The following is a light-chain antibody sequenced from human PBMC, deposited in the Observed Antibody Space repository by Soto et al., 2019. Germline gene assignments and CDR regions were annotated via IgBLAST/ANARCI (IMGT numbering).Light chain of an antibody. V-gene: IGLV2-23*02. CDR1: SSDVGSYNL. CDR2: EVS. CDR3: CSYAGSSTVV. J-gene: IGLJ3*02. Sequence: QSALTQPASVSRSPGQSITISCTGTSSDVGSYNLVSWYQQHPGKAPKLMIYEVSERPSGVSNRFSGSKSGNTASLTISGLQAEDEADYYCCSYAGSSTVVFGGGTKLTVL.